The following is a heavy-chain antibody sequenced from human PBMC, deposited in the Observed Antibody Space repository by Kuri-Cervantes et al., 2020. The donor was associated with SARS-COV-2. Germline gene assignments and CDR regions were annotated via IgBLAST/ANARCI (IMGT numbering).Heavy chain of an antibody. Sequence: SLKIYCPALGFTHRHYDTHWVRQAPGTGMQWVAVISNVGSYKPYADSVKGRFTIPRHNYMNTLYLQLNSLNPEDTAVYYYLRGRSLNQIPGLKYLGYRHHWGQGTLVTVSS. CDR2: ISNVGSYK. CDR1: GFTHRHYD. J-gene: IGHJ5*02. CDR3: LRGRSLNQIPGLKYLGYRHH. V-gene: IGHV3-30-3*01. D-gene: IGHD3-16*01.